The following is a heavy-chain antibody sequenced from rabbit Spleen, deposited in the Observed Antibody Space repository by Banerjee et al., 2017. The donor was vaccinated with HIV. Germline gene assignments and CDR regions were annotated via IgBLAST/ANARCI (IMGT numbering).Heavy chain of an antibody. D-gene: IGHD6-1*01. CDR2: IYGGSSGST. J-gene: IGHJ6*01. V-gene: IGHV1S40*01. CDR1: GFDLNNYNY. CDR3: AREVEIYGGYDGSGYPNYGMDL. Sequence: QSLEESGGGLVQPEGSLTLTCKTSGFDLNNYNYICWVRQAPGKGLEWIACIYGGSSGSTYYATWAKGRFTISKTSSTTVTLQMTSLTAADTATYFCAREVEIYGGYDGSGYPNYGMDLWGQGTLVTVS.